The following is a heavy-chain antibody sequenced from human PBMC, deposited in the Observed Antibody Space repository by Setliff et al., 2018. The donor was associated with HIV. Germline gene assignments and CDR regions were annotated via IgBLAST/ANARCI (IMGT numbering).Heavy chain of an antibody. D-gene: IGHD2-2*01. CDR3: ARRAVQDASITSSNWFDP. Sequence: PSETLSLTCTVSGGSISGYSWSWIRQPPGKGLEWIGYIYSSGSTNYNPSLKSRVTMSADESKNQFSLKLNSVTAADTAVYFCARRAVQDASITSSNWFDPWGHGTLVTVSS. V-gene: IGHV4-4*09. CDR2: IYSSGST. J-gene: IGHJ5*02. CDR1: GGSISGYS.